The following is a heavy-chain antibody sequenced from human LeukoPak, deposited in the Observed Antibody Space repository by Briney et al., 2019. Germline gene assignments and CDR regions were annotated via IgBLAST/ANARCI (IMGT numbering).Heavy chain of an antibody. J-gene: IGHJ4*02. V-gene: IGHV3-11*01. Sequence: GGSLRLSCAASGFTFSDYYMSWIRQAPGKGLEWVSYISTSASTIYYADSVKGRFTVSRDNAKNSLYLQMNSLIAEDTAVYYCAIDGSPRTMTTEADFWGQGTLVTVSS. D-gene: IGHD4-17*01. CDR1: GFTFSDYY. CDR2: ISTSASTI. CDR3: AIDGSPRTMTTEADF.